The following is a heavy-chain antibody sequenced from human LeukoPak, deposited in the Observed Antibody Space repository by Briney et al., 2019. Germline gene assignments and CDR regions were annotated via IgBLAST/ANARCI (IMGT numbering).Heavy chain of an antibody. Sequence: GASVKVSCKASGYTFTSYGISWVRQAPGQGLEWMGWISAYNGNTNYAQKPQGRVTMTTDTSTSTAYMELRSLRSDDTAVYYCARDAQLGAGIIHGPVVVISNRTFDIWGQGTMVTVSS. CDR2: ISAYNGNT. D-gene: IGHD3-22*01. CDR1: GYTFTSYG. J-gene: IGHJ3*02. V-gene: IGHV1-18*01. CDR3: ARDAQLGAGIIHGPVVVISNRTFDI.